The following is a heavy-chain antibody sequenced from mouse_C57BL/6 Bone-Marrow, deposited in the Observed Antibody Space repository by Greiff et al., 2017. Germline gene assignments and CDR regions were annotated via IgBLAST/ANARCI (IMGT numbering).Heavy chain of an antibody. CDR3: ARSLDGYYPHYAMDN. CDR1: GYTFTSYW. Sequence: QVQLQQSGAELVKPGASVKLSCKASGYTFTSYWMHWVKQRPGRGLEWIGRIDPNSGGTKYNEKFKSKATLTVDKPSSTAYMQLTSLTSEDSAVYYWARSLDGYYPHYAMDNWGQGTSVNVSS. J-gene: IGHJ4*01. D-gene: IGHD2-3*01. CDR2: IDPNSGGT. V-gene: IGHV1-72*01.